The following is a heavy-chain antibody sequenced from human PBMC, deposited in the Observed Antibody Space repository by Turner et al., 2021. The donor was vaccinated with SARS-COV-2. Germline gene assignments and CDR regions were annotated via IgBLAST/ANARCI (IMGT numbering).Heavy chain of an antibody. CDR2: ISYDGSNK. V-gene: IGHV3-30*04. Sequence: QVQLVESGGGVVQPGRSLRLPCAASGFTFSSYAMHWVRQAPGKGLEWVAVISYDGSNKYYADSVKGRFTISRDNSKNTLYLQMNSLRTEDTAVYYCARDPVVVVAATYFYYGMDVWGQGTTVTVSS. CDR1: GFTFSSYA. J-gene: IGHJ6*02. CDR3: ARDPVVVVAATYFYYGMDV. D-gene: IGHD2-15*01.